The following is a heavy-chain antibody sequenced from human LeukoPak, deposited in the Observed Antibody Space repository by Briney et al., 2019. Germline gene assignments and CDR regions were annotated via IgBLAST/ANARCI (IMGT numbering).Heavy chain of an antibody. Sequence: GGSLRLSCAASGFSFSSYDMAWVRQAPGKGLEWVSGLSASGFSTFYADSVKGRFTVSRDNSKNTLYLQANSLRSEDTAIYYCAKAPAWGWSFDVWGLGTVVTVS. CDR3: AKAPAWGWSFDV. CDR1: GFSFSSYD. CDR2: LSASGFST. D-gene: IGHD7-27*01. V-gene: IGHV3-23*01. J-gene: IGHJ3*01.